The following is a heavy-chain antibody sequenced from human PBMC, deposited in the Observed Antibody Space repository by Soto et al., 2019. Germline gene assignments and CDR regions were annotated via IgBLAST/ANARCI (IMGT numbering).Heavy chain of an antibody. CDR3: ARGCVTRFSLPQYYYGMDV. V-gene: IGHV4-34*01. D-gene: IGHD3-9*01. CDR2: INHSGST. Sequence: SLTCAVYGGSFSGYYWSWIRQPPGKGLEWIGEINHSGSTNYNPSLKSRVTISVDTSKNQFSLKLSSVTAADTAVYYCARGCVTRFSLPQYYYGMDVWGQGTTVTVSS. J-gene: IGHJ6*02. CDR1: GGSFSGYY.